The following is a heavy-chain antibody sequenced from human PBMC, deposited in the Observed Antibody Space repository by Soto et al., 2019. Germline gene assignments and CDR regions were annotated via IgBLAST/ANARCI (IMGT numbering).Heavy chain of an antibody. CDR2: IYHSGST. J-gene: IGHJ5*02. CDR3: ARSASRYDFGGYNNYFDP. V-gene: IGHV4-34*01. D-gene: IGHD4-17*01. Sequence: SETLSLTCAVYGGSFSGYYWTWIRQPPGKGLEWIGEIYHSGSTKYNPSLKSRVTISVDTSKKQFSLKLSSLTAADTAVYYCARSASRYDFGGYNNYFDPWGQGTLVTVSS. CDR1: GGSFSGYY.